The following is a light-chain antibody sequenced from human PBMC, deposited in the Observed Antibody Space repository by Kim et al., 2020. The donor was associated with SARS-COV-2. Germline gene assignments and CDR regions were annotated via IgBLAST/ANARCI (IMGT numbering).Light chain of an antibody. CDR2: DVS. CDR1: SSDVGGYDY. CDR3: SSFTSSSTWV. V-gene: IGLV2-14*03. J-gene: IGLJ3*02. Sequence: QSALTQPASVSGSPGQSITISCTGTSSDVGGYDYVSWYQQHPGKAPKLIIYDVSNRPSGVSNRFSGSKSANTASLTISGLQAEDEADYYCSSFTSSSTWVFGGETQLTVL.